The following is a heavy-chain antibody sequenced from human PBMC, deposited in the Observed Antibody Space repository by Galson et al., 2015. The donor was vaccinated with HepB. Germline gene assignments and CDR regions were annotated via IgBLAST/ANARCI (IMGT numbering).Heavy chain of an antibody. J-gene: IGHJ4*02. D-gene: IGHD1-26*01. V-gene: IGHV3-30*04. CDR2: ISYDGSNK. Sequence: SLRLSCAASGFTFSRYAMHWVRQAPGKGLEWVAVISYDGSNKYYADSVKGRFTISRDNSKNTLYLQMNSLRAEDTAVYYCARDKFGGSYWGGPFDYWGQGTLVTVSS. CDR1: GFTFSRYA. CDR3: ARDKFGGSYWGGPFDY.